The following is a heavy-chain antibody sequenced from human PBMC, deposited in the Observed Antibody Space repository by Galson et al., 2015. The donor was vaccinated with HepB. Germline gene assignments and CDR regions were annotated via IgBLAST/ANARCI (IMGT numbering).Heavy chain of an antibody. CDR1: GLTFSSYG. CDR2: IWYDGSNK. D-gene: IGHD3-22*01. Sequence: SLRLSCAASGLTFSSYGMHWVRQAPGKGLEWVAVIWYDGSNKYYADSVKGRFTISRDNSKNTLYLQMNSLRAEDTAVYYCARAYYYYDSSGYYGYWGQGTLVTISS. J-gene: IGHJ4*02. V-gene: IGHV3-33*01. CDR3: ARAYYYYDSSGYYGY.